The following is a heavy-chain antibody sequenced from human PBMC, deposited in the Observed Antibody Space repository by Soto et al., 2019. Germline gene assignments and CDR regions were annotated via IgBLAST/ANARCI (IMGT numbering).Heavy chain of an antibody. J-gene: IGHJ5*02. CDR3: ARGKIVGP. CDR1: GGSISTYY. D-gene: IGHD3-16*02. Sequence: SETLSLTCTVSGGSISTYYWSWIRQPPGKGLEWIGYIHYSGNTNYNPSLKSRVTMSVDTSKSQFSLKLSSVTAADTAVYYCARGKIVGPWGQGTLVTVSS. CDR2: IHYSGNT. V-gene: IGHV4-59*12.